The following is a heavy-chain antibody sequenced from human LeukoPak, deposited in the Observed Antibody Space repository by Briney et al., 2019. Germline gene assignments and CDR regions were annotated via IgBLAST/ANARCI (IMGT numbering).Heavy chain of an antibody. D-gene: IGHD6-19*01. V-gene: IGHV3-48*03. CDR1: GFTFSSYE. CDR2: ISSSGSTI. CDR3: ARSPQWLGTYYFDY. J-gene: IGHJ4*02. Sequence: GGSLRLSCAASGFTFSSYEMNWVRQAPGKGLEWVSYISSSGSTIYYADSVKGRFTISRDNAKNSLYLHMNSLRAEDTAVYYCARSPQWLGTYYFDYWGQGTLVTVSS.